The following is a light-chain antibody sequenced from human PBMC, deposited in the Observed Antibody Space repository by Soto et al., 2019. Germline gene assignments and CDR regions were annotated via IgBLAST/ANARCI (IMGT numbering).Light chain of an antibody. V-gene: IGKV2-28*01. CDR2: LGS. CDR3: MQGVQTPPIT. J-gene: IGKJ5*01. Sequence: DTVMTQSPLSRPVIPVEPASIACSSSHSLQHNNGYNYLDWYLQKPGQSPQLLIYLGSNRASGVPHTFSGSGSGTAFSPNISSVEADDVVVYYCMQGVQTPPITCGQGTRGEIK. CDR1: HSLQHNNGYNY.